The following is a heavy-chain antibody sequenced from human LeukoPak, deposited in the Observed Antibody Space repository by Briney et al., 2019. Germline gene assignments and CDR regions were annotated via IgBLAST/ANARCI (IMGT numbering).Heavy chain of an antibody. D-gene: IGHD1-26*01. CDR2: IRYDGSNK. J-gene: IGHJ4*02. Sequence: GGSLRLSCAASGFTFSSYGMHWVRQAPGKGLEWVAFIRYDGSNKYYADSVKGRFTISRDNSKNTLYLQMNSLRAEDTAVYYCAKEGQMGSPSPTPDYWGQGTLVTVSS. CDR3: AKEGQMGSPSPTPDY. CDR1: GFTFSSYG. V-gene: IGHV3-30*02.